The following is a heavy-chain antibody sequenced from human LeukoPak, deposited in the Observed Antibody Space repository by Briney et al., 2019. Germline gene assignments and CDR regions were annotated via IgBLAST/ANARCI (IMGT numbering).Heavy chain of an antibody. J-gene: IGHJ4*02. Sequence: PGGSLRLSCAASGFIFTNYNFNWVRQAPGKGLEWVSSISGGSTYIYYAESVRGRFTISRDNAKNTLYLQMSSLRVEDTAVYYCAKVITGDSYWGQGTLVTVSS. V-gene: IGHV3-21*01. CDR1: GFIFTNYN. D-gene: IGHD7-27*01. CDR3: AKVITGDSY. CDR2: ISGGSTYI.